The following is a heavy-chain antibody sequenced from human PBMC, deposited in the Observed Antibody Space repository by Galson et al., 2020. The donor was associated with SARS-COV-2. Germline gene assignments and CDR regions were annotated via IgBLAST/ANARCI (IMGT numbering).Heavy chain of an antibody. J-gene: IGHJ2*01. CDR1: GFTVSGNY. D-gene: IGHD1-26*01. CDR3: VRVGYSWSYYWYFDL. Sequence: GESLKISCAASGFTVSGNYMSWVRQAPGKGLEWVSTIYSGGTTYYADSVKGRFTISRDNSENTLYLQMNSLRAEDTAVYFCVRVGYSWSYYWYFDLWGRGTLVTVSS. CDR2: IYSGGTT. V-gene: IGHV3-66*01.